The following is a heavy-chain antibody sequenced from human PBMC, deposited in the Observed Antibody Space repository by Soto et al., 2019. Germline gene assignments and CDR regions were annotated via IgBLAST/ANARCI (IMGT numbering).Heavy chain of an antibody. Sequence: EVKLVESGGGLVQPGGSLRLSCAASGFTFSSYDMHWVRQATGKGLEWVSAIGTAGDTYYPGSVKGRFTISRENAKNSLSLQMNSLRAGDTAVYYCARGGGFGELLLPNYYYYGMDVWGQGTTVTVSS. V-gene: IGHV3-13*04. J-gene: IGHJ6*02. CDR3: ARGGGFGELLLPNYYYYGMDV. D-gene: IGHD3-10*01. CDR2: IGTAGDT. CDR1: GFTFSSYD.